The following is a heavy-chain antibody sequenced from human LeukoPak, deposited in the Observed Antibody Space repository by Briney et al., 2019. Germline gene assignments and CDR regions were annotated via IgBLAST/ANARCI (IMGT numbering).Heavy chain of an antibody. Sequence: GGSLRLSCAASGFTFSTYEMNWVRQAPGKGLVWVSHINTDGSSTNYADSVKGRFTISRDNAKNTLYLQMNSLRAEDTAVYYYARDPGAYFDYWGQGTLVTVSS. CDR2: INTDGSST. CDR1: GFTFSTYE. J-gene: IGHJ4*02. CDR3: ARDPGAYFDY. D-gene: IGHD3-16*01. V-gene: IGHV3-74*01.